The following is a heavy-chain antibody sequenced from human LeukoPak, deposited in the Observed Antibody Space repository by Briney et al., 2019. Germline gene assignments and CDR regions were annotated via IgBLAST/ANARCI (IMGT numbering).Heavy chain of an antibody. CDR3: ARDFSYSPNALDY. J-gene: IGHJ4*02. Sequence: SGGSLRLSCAASGFTFSSYAMHWVRQAPGKGLEWVAVISYDGSKKYYADSVKGRFTISRDNSKNTLYLQMNSLRAEDTTVYYCARDFSYSPNALDYWGQGTLVTVSS. CDR2: ISYDGSKK. V-gene: IGHV3-30-3*01. CDR1: GFTFSSYA. D-gene: IGHD5-18*01.